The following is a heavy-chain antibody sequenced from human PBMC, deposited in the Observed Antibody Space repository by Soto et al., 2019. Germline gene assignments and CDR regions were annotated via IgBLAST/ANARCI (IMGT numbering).Heavy chain of an antibody. Sequence: QVHLQQWGAGLLKPSETLSLTCAVNGGAFNGYYWTWIRQSPGKGLQWIGEINHSGTVDYNPSLRSRVTVSIATSKKQCSLTLSSVTTADTAVYYCARAGAALVRGSIGGFDYWGQGTLVSVSS. CDR3: ARAGAALVRGSIGGFDY. CDR2: INHSGTV. D-gene: IGHD3-10*01. CDR1: GGAFNGYY. V-gene: IGHV4-34*01. J-gene: IGHJ4*02.